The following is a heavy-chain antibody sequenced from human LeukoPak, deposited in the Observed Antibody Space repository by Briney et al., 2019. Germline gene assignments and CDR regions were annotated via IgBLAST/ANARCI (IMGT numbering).Heavy chain of an antibody. D-gene: IGHD3-10*01. V-gene: IGHV3-21*01. J-gene: IGHJ4*02. CDR3: ARGVGSGSYYTPPDY. CDR2: ISSSSSYI. Sequence: GGSLRLSCAASGFTFSSYAMHWVRQAPGKGLEWVSSISSSSSYIYYADSVKGRFTISRDNAKNSLYLQMNSLRAEDTAVYYCARGVGSGSYYTPPDYWGQGTLVTVSS. CDR1: GFTFSSYA.